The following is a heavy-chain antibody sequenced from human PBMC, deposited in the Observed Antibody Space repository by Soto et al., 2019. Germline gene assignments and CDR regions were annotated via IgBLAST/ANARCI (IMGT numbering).Heavy chain of an antibody. Sequence: QVQLVQSGAEVRKTGSSVKVSCRAYGVTFTTHEFSWVRPAPGQGPEWMGGITPIFGTTKYAPKFQSRVTITADESTSTVYMELRSLRSDDTAVYYCARDQYRHGSGTYYVTGWDHWGQGTLVTVSS. CDR2: ITPIFGTT. D-gene: IGHD3-10*01. J-gene: IGHJ4*02. CDR1: GVTFTTHE. CDR3: ARDQYRHGSGTYYVTGWDH. V-gene: IGHV1-69*01.